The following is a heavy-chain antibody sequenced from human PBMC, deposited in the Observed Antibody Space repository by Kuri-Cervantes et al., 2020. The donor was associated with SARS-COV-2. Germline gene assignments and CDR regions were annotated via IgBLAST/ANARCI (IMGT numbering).Heavy chain of an antibody. CDR2: ISSSSSYI. CDR1: GFTFSSYS. D-gene: IGHD1-26*01. CDR3: ARAGRWELLLGRLAYFDY. V-gene: IGHV3-21*01. Sequence: GGSLRLSCAASGFTFSSYSTNWVRQAPGKGLEWVSSISSSSSYIYYADSVKGRFTISRDNAKNSLYLQMNSLRAEDTAVYYCARAGRWELLLGRLAYFDYWGQGTLVTVSS. J-gene: IGHJ4*02.